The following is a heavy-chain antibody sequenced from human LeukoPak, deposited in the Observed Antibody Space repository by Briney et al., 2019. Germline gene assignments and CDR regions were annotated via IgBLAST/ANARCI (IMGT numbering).Heavy chain of an antibody. V-gene: IGHV3-7*01. J-gene: IGHJ4*02. CDR3: VRDRGRASVDY. Sequence: GGSLRLSCAASGFTFSSYWMSWVRQAPGKGLEWVANIKHDGSEENSVDSVKGRFTISRDNAKNSLYLQMNSLRAEDTAVYYCVRDRGRASVDYWGQGTQVTVSS. CDR1: GFTFSSYW. CDR2: IKHDGSEE. D-gene: IGHD1-26*01.